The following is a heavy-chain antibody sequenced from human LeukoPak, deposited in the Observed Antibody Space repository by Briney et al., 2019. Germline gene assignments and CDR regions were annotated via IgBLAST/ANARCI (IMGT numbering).Heavy chain of an antibody. CDR1: GGTFSSYA. CDR2: IIPIFGIA. V-gene: IGHV1-69*04. D-gene: IGHD6-6*01. J-gene: IGHJ6*02. Sequence: SVKVSCKASGGTFSSYAISWVRQAPGQGLEWMGRIIPIFGIANYAQKFQGRVAITVDKSTSTAYMELSSLRSEDTAVYYCARGGIAARYGMDVWGQGTTVTVSS. CDR3: ARGGIAARYGMDV.